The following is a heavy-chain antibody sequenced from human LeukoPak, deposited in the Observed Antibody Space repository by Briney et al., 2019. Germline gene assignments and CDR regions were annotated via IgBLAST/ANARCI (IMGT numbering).Heavy chain of an antibody. CDR3: ARKLYAAHFDY. Sequence: GGSLRLSCVAYGLNFDGFEMSWVRQPPGRGLEWVASLNKNGGNIAYADSVKGRFTISRDNAKNSLYLQMDSLRTEDTAFYYCARKLYAAHFDYWGQGTLVTVSS. J-gene: IGHJ4*02. CDR1: GLNFDGFE. CDR2: LNKNGGNI. D-gene: IGHD5/OR15-5a*01. V-gene: IGHV3-20*04.